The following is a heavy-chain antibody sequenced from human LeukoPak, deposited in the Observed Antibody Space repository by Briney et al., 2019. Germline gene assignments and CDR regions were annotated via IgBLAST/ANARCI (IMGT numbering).Heavy chain of an antibody. CDR3: AKGCSSTSCYCYYYYMDV. CDR2: ISGSGGST. V-gene: IGHV3-23*01. J-gene: IGHJ6*03. CDR1: GFTFSSYA. Sequence: GGSLRLSCAASGFTFSSYAMSWVRQAPGKGLEWVSAISGSGGSTYYADSVKGRFTISRDNSKNTLYLQMNSLRAEDTAVYYCAKGCSSTSCYCYYYYMDVWGKGTTVTVSS. D-gene: IGHD2-2*01.